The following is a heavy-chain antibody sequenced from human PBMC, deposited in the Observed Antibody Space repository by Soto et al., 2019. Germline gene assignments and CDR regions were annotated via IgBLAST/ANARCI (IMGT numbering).Heavy chain of an antibody. J-gene: IGHJ5*02. CDR1: GYTFTTYD. D-gene: IGHD2-2*01. CDR2: MNPNRTNT. V-gene: IGHV1-8*01. CDR3: VRGGFLSTDQVIIAPATLGFDP. Sequence: QVQLMQSGAEVKKPGASVKVSCKASGYTFTTYDINWVRQAPGQGLERMGWMNPNRTNTGYADKFQGRVTMTRDTSISPAYLELSSPRYDDTAPYYSVRGGFLSTDQVIIAPATLGFDPWGQGTLVTVSS.